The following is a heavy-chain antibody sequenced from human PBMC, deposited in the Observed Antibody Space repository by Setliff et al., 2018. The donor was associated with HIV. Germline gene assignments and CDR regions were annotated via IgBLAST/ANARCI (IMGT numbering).Heavy chain of an antibody. CDR1: GYTFTDYF. CDR2: ISPDNANT. D-gene: IGHD1-1*01. CDR3: ARQLSNSFDY. V-gene: IGHV1-2*02. Sequence: ASVKVSCKSSGYTFTDYFMHWVRQAPGQGLEWMGWISPDNANTRISQKFRGSVTMIRDRSINTAYMEFTGLTSDDTAVYYCARQLSNSFDYWGQGTLVTVSS. J-gene: IGHJ4*02.